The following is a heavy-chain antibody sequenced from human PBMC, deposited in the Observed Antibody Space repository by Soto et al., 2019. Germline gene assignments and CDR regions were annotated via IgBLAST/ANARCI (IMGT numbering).Heavy chain of an antibody. D-gene: IGHD2-15*01. CDR1: GFTFSTYA. J-gene: IGHJ2*01. V-gene: IGHV3-23*01. CDR3: AKQATVVVEAATDWYFDL. Sequence: PGGSLRLSCAASGFTFSTYAMSWVRQAPGRGLEWVSSISGAGGSTFYADSVKGRFTISRDNSKITLFLQMNSLRADDTAVYYRAKQATVVVEAATDWYFDLWGRGTLVTVS. CDR2: ISGAGGST.